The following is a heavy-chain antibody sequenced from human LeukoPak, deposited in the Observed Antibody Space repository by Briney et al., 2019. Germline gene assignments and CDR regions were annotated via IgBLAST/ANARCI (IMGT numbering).Heavy chain of an antibody. V-gene: IGHV4-39*01. J-gene: IGHJ4*02. CDR2: IYDSGST. CDR3: ARHFVAYYFDY. CDR1: GGSIRSSYYY. D-gene: IGHD2-21*01. Sequence: SETLSLTCTVSGGSIRSSYYYWGWIRQPPGKGLEWIGSIYDSGSTYYNPSLKSRVTISVDTSKNQFSLKLNSVTAADTAVYYCARHFVAYYFDYWGRGTLVTVSS.